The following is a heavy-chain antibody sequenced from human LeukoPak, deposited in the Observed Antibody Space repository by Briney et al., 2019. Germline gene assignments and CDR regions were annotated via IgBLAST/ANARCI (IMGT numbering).Heavy chain of an antibody. D-gene: IGHD6-13*01. CDR1: GLNFSIYE. CDR2: ISRSGTTI. Sequence: GGSLRLSCAPSGLNFSIYEMNWVRQAPGKGLEWVSYISRSGTTIYYADSVKGRFTISRDNARDSLYLQMNSLRAEDTAVYYCARDTGIAAAGCFYYWGQGALVTVSS. CDR3: ARDTGIAAAGCFYY. V-gene: IGHV3-48*03. J-gene: IGHJ4*02.